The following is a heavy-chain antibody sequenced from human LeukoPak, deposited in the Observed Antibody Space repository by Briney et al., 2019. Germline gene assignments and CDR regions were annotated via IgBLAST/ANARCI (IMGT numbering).Heavy chain of an antibody. J-gene: IGHJ2*01. Sequence: PGGSLRLSCAASGFTFSSYWMSWVRQAPGKGLEWVANIKQDGSEKYYVNSVKGRFTISRDNAKNSLYLQMNSLRAEDTAVYYCARDPPGGHWYFDLWGRGTLVTVSS. CDR2: IKQDGSEK. D-gene: IGHD3-16*01. CDR1: GFTFSSYW. V-gene: IGHV3-7*05. CDR3: ARDPPGGHWYFDL.